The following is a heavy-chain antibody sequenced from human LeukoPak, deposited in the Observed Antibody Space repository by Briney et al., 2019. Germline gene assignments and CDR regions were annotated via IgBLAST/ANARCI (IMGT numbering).Heavy chain of an antibody. J-gene: IGHJ6*04. CDR1: GFTFSSYG. V-gene: IGHV3-33*01. CDR3: ARGGDSSRAYYYYGMDV. D-gene: IGHD6-13*01. CDR2: IWYDGSNK. Sequence: GGSLRLSCAASGFTFSSYGMHWVRQAPGKGLERVALIWYDGSNKYYADSVKGRFTISRDNSKNTLYLQMNSLRAEDTAVYYCARGGDSSRAYYYYGMDVWGKGTTVTVSS.